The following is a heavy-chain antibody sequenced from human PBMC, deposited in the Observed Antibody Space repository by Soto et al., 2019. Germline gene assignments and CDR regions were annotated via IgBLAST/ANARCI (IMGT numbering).Heavy chain of an antibody. CDR1: GFNVGAFA. CDR2: ISVSDAFI. CDR3: TRATVAGITGPDY. Sequence: GSLRLSCAASGFNVGAFAVNWVRQAPGKGLEWVSGISVSDAFIYYAASVRGRFSISRDASENILYLQMNSLRVDDTALYYCTRATVAGITGPDYWGPATLVTVS. V-gene: IGHV3-23*01. J-gene: IGHJ4*02. D-gene: IGHD1-20*01.